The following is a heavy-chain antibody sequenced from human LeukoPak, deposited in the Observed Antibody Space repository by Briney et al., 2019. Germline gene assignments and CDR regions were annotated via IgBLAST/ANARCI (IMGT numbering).Heavy chain of an antibody. CDR1: GFDFGAYE. CDR3: TTLGYHLDS. J-gene: IGHJ4*02. CDR2: FAGSDTTK. D-gene: IGHD3-22*01. V-gene: IGHV3-48*03. Sequence: PGGSLRLSCAASGFDFGAYEMNWVRQAPGKGLEWVAYFAGSDTTKYYADSVRGRFTISRDNAKNSLYLQMNSPRAEDTALYYCTTLGYHLDSWGQGTPVTVSS.